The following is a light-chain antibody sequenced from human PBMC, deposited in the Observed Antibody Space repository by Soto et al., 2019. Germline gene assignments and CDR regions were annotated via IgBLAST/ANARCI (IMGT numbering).Light chain of an antibody. J-gene: IGLJ2*01. Sequence: QAVVTQPPSACGTPGQRGTISCSGSSSNIGSNTVNWYQQLPGTAPKLLIYSNNHRPSGVPDRFSGSKSGTSASLAISGLQSEDEADYYCAAWDDSLNGPLFGGGTKLTVL. CDR2: SNN. V-gene: IGLV1-44*01. CDR3: AAWDDSLNGPL. CDR1: SSNIGSNT.